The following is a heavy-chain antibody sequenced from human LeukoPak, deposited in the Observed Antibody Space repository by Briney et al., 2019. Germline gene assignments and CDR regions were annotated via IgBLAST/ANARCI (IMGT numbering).Heavy chain of an antibody. CDR2: IKSKSGGGTA. J-gene: IGHJ4*02. D-gene: IGHD3-22*01. V-gene: IGHV3-15*01. Sequence: PGGSLRLSCAASGFIFSNSWMSWVRQAPGKGLEWVGRIKSKSGGGTADYAAPVRGRFTVSRDDSRNTLYLQLNSLKTEDTAVYYCTTVSDSGYMVYWGQGTLVTVSS. CDR1: GFIFSNSW. CDR3: TTVSDSGYMVY.